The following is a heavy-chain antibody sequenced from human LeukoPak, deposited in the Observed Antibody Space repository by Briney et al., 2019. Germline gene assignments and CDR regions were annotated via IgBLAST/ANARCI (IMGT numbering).Heavy chain of an antibody. CDR1: GFTFSGYG. CDR2: IAFDGSRK. Sequence: PGGSLRLSCAASGFTFSGYGMHWVRQAPGKGLEWVTGIAFDGSRKHYADSVKGRFTISRDNSRNTMDLQMNSLRVEDTAVYYCARDHAALRYYFDYWGQGTLITVSS. D-gene: IGHD1-14*01. V-gene: IGHV3-30*03. J-gene: IGHJ4*02. CDR3: ARDHAALRYYFDY.